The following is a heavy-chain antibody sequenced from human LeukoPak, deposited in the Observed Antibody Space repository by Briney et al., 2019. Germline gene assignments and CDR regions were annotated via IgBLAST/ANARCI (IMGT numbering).Heavy chain of an antibody. CDR1: GDSVSSNSAA. V-gene: IGHV6-1*01. CDR3: ARSYDSSGYYSNWFDP. J-gene: IGHJ5*02. Sequence: SQTLSLTCAISGDSVSSNSAAWNWIRQSPSRGLEWLGRTYYRSKWYNDYAVSVKSRITINPDTSKNQFSLQLNSVTPEDTAVYYFARSYDSSGYYSNWFDPWGQGTLVTVSS. CDR2: TYYRSKWYN. D-gene: IGHD3-22*01.